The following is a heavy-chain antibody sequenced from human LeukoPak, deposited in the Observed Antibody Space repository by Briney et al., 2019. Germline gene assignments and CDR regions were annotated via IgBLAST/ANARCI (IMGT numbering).Heavy chain of an antibody. CDR2: IKSKTDGGTT. CDR3: TVAPYYYDSSGVDY. D-gene: IGHD3-22*01. CDR1: GFTFSSYE. J-gene: IGHJ4*02. Sequence: GGSLRLSCAASGFTFSSYEMNWVRQAPGKGLEWVGRIKSKTDGGTTDYAAPVKGRFTISRDDSKNTLYLQMNSLKTEDTAVYYCTVAPYYYDSSGVDYWGQGTLVTVSS. V-gene: IGHV3-15*01.